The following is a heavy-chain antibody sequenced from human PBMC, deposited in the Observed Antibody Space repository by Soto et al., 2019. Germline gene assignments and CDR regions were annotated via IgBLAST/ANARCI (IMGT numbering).Heavy chain of an antibody. D-gene: IGHD6-13*01. J-gene: IGHJ4*02. Sequence: EVQLLESGGGLVQPGGYMRLSCAASGFTFSTYAMQWVRQATGKGLEWVSVIGGGGVGIHYADSVEGRFTISRDNSKSTLNLHINSLRAEDAAIYYCATYGQHLMDYWGQGTLVTVSS. V-gene: IGHV3-23*01. CDR3: ATYGQHLMDY. CDR1: GFTFSTYA. CDR2: IGGGGVGI.